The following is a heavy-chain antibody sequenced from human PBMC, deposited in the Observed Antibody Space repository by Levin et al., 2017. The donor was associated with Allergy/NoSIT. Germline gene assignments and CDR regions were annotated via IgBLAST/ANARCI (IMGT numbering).Heavy chain of an antibody. Sequence: SVKVSCKASGGTFSSYAISWVRQAPGQGLEWMGGIIPIFGTANYAQKFQGRVTITADESTSTAYMELSSLRSEDTAVYYCARSHKSRKSIAARQVYNWFDPWGQGTLVTVSS. J-gene: IGHJ5*02. CDR3: ARSHKSRKSIAARQVYNWFDP. CDR2: IIPIFGTA. V-gene: IGHV1-69*13. D-gene: IGHD6-6*01. CDR1: GGTFSSYA.